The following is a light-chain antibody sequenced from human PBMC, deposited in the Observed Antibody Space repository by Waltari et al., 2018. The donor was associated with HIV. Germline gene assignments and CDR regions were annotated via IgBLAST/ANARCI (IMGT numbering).Light chain of an antibody. CDR1: QSVTSSY. V-gene: IGKV3-20*01. CDR3: HQYGRSSHT. CDR2: GAS. J-gene: IGKJ2*01. Sequence: EIVLTQSPGTLSLSPGERATLSCRASQSVTSSYLAWYQQSPGQAPRLLIYGASTRATGIPDRFSGSVSGTDFTLSISRLEPEDFAVYYCHQYGRSSHTFGQGTKVEIK.